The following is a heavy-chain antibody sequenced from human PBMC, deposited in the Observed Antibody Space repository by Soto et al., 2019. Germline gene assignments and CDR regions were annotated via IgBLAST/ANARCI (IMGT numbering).Heavy chain of an antibody. CDR1: GFTFSTSA. V-gene: IGHV3-23*01. CDR2: FRGSGGST. CDR3: TKSQGNSVFDY. J-gene: IGHJ4*02. D-gene: IGHD5-18*01. Sequence: EVQLLESGGGLVQPGGSLRLSCVASGFTFSTSAMNWVRQAPGKGLEWVSSFRGSGGSTCYADSVKGRFTISRDNSKNTLYLQMDSLRAEDTAVYYCTKSQGNSVFDYWGQGTLVTVSS.